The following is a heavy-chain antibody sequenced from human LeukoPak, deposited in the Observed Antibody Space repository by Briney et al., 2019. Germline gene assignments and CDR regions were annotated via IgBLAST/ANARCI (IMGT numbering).Heavy chain of an antibody. CDR2: IYHSGST. CDR3: ARALVVRGVIKGRAFDY. V-gene: IGHV4-4*02. Sequence: SGTLSLTCAVSGASISSSNWWSWVRQPPGKGLEWIGEIYHSGSTNYNPSLKSRVTISVDKSKNQFSLKLSSVTAADTAVYYCARALVVRGVIKGRAFDYWGQGTLVTVSS. D-gene: IGHD3-10*01. CDR1: GASISSSNW. J-gene: IGHJ4*02.